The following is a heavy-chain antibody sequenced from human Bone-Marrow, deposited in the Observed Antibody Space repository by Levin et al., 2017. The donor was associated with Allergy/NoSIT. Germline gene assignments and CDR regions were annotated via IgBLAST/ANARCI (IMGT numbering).Heavy chain of an antibody. J-gene: IGHJ4*02. Sequence: GGSLRLSCAASGFRFSDYVMNWVCQAPGKGLEWVSVISGRGDNTYYADSVKGRFTISRDAAKNTLYLQMNSLSAEDTAIYYCVRTPGAIVVTPYFDYWGQGTLVTVSS. V-gene: IGHV3-23*01. CDR1: GFRFSDYV. CDR2: ISGRGDNT. CDR3: VRTPGAIVVTPYFDY. D-gene: IGHD2-21*01.